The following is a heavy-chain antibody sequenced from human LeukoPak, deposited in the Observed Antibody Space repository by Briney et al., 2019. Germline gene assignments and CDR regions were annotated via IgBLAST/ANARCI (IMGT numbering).Heavy chain of an antibody. Sequence: ASVKVSCKASGYTFTSYGISWVRQAPGQGLEWMGWISAYNGNTNYAQKLQGRVTMTTDTSTSTAYMELRSLRSDDTAVYYCARVSIMDYVWGSYRPERSFDYWGQGTLVTVSS. D-gene: IGHD3-16*02. J-gene: IGHJ4*02. V-gene: IGHV1-18*01. CDR1: GYTFTSYG. CDR3: ARVSIMDYVWGSYRPERSFDY. CDR2: ISAYNGNT.